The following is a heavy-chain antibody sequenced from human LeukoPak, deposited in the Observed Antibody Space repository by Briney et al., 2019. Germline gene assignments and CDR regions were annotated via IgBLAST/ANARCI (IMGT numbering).Heavy chain of an antibody. V-gene: IGHV4-59*01. CDR2: IYYSGST. J-gene: IGHJ2*01. Sequence: SETLSLTCTVSGGSISSYYWSWIRQPPGKGLEWIGYIYYSGSTNYNPSLKSRVTISVDTSKNQFSLKLSSVTAADTAVYYCARETWMSYDRRCYATGLSLDRWGRDTLLTLSS. CDR1: GGSISSYY. CDR3: ARETWMSYDRRCYATGLSLDR. D-gene: IGHD3-22*01.